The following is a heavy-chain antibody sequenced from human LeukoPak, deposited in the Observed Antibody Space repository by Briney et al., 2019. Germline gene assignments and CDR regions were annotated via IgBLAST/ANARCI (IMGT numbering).Heavy chain of an antibody. CDR1: GFTVSSNY. Sequence: GGSLRLSCAASGFTVSSNYMSWVRQAPGKGLEWVSVIYSGGSADYSDSVKGRFTLSRDNSKNTLYLQMNSLRAEDTAVYYCASLDYWGQGTPVTVSS. V-gene: IGHV3-53*01. CDR3: ASLDY. J-gene: IGHJ4*02. CDR2: IYSGGSA.